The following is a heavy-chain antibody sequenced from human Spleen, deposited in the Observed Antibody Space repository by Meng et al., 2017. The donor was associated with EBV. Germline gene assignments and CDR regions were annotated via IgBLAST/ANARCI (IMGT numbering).Heavy chain of an antibody. D-gene: IGHD1-26*01. CDR2: IYWDDDK. Sequence: QITLKESGPTLVKPTQTLTLTCTFSGFSLSTSGVGVGWIRQPPGKALEWLALIYWDDDKRYSPSLKSRLTITKDISKNQVVLTMTNMDPVDTATYYCAHGISGSYYFRGGTAFKQWGQGTPVTVSS. CDR3: AHGISGSYYFRGGTAFKQ. V-gene: IGHV2-5*02. J-gene: IGHJ4*02. CDR1: GFSLSTSGVG.